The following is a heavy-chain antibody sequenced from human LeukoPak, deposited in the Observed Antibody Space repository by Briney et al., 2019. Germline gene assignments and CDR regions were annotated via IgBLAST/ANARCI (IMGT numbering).Heavy chain of an antibody. CDR1: GGSISSGGYY. D-gene: IGHD1-26*01. CDR3: ARQGSGGRSFDV. J-gene: IGHJ3*01. CDR2: IYNSGNT. V-gene: IGHV4-61*08. Sequence: SETLSLTCTVSGGSISSGGYYWTWIRQPPGKGLEWIGYIYNSGNTNYNPSLKSRVTISIDTSRNQVSLRLSSVTAADTAAYYCARQGSGGRSFDVWGQGTMVTVSS.